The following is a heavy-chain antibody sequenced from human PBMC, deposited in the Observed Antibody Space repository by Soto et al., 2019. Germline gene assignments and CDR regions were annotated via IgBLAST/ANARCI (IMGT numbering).Heavy chain of an antibody. Sequence: EVQLLESGGGLVQPGGSLRLSCAASGFTFSSYAMSWVRQAPGKGLEWVSAVSGSGGSTYYADSVQGRFTISRDNSKNTLYLQMNSLRAEDTAVYYCAKEGSSRGGAFDIWGQGTMVTVSS. CDR3: AKEGSSRGGAFDI. CDR2: VSGSGGST. CDR1: GFTFSSYA. D-gene: IGHD6-13*01. J-gene: IGHJ3*02. V-gene: IGHV3-23*01.